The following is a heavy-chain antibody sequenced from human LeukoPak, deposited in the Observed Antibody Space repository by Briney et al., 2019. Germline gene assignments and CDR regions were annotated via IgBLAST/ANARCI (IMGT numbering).Heavy chain of an antibody. Sequence: SETLSLTCTVSGDSISSGGYYWTWIRQPAGKGLEWIGRMYTTGNTDYNPSLKSRFPISVDTSKNQFSLKLSSVSAADTAVYYCARDRGISVARGVPSWFDPWGQGNLVTVSS. CDR2: MYTTGNT. V-gene: IGHV4-61*02. CDR3: ARDRGISVARGVPSWFDP. CDR1: GDSISSGGYY. J-gene: IGHJ5*02. D-gene: IGHD3-10*01.